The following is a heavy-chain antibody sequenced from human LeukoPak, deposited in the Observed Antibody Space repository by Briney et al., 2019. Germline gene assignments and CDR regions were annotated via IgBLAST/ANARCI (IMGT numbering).Heavy chain of an antibody. V-gene: IGHV3-20*04. D-gene: IGHD4-17*01. Sequence: GGSLRLSRAASGFTFDDYGMSWVRQVPGKGLEWVSGINWNSGVTGYADSVKGRFNISRDNAKNSLFLEMNSLRDEDTAFYYCARGDGPTVTADYFQNWGQGTLVIVS. CDR3: ARGDGPTVTADYFQN. CDR2: INWNSGVT. J-gene: IGHJ1*01. CDR1: GFTFDDYG.